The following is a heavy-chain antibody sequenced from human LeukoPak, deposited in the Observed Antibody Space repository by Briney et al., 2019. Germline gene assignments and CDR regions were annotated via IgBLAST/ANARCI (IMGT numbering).Heavy chain of an antibody. V-gene: IGHV4-38-2*01. CDR1: LYSISSGYY. J-gene: IGHJ4*02. Sequence: SETLSLTCVVSLYSISSGYYWGWIRQPPGKGLEWIGSIYHSGSTYYNPFLKSRVTISVDTSKNQFSLKLSSVTAADTAVYYCARLPLHSYFDYWGQGTLATVSS. CDR3: ARLPLHSYFDY. CDR2: IYHSGST.